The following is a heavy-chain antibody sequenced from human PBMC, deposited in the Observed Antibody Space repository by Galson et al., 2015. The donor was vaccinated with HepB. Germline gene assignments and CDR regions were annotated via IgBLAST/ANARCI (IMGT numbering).Heavy chain of an antibody. D-gene: IGHD3-22*01. CDR1: GFTFSSYG. CDR3: ARDSSGYSHFDY. Sequence: SLRLSCAASGFTFSSYGMHWVRQAPGKGLEWVAVIWYDGSNKYYADSVKGRFTISRDNSKNTLYLQMNSLRAEDTAVYYCARDSSGYSHFDYWGQGTLVTASS. V-gene: IGHV3-33*01. CDR2: IWYDGSNK. J-gene: IGHJ4*02.